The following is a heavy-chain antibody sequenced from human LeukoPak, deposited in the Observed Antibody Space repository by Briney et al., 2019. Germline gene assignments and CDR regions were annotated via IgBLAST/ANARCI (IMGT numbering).Heavy chain of an antibody. CDR2: IIPIFGTA. D-gene: IGHD3-22*01. J-gene: IGHJ2*01. CDR3: ARDRNPYYYDSSGPIGGFDL. V-gene: IGHV1-69*13. CDR1: GGTFSSYA. Sequence: GASVKVSCKASGGTFSSYAISWVRQAPGQGLEWMGGIIPIFGTANYAQKFQGRVTITADESTSTAYMELSSLRSEDTAVYYCARDRNPYYYDSSGPIGGFDLWGRGTLVTVSS.